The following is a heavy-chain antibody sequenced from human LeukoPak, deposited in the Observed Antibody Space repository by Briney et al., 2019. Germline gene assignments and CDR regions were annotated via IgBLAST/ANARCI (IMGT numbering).Heavy chain of an antibody. CDR1: GGSISGYY. Sequence: SETLSLTCTVSGGSISGYYWSWIRQPPGKGLEWIGYIYYSGSTNYNPSLKSRVTISVDTSKNQFSLKLSSVTAADTAVYYCARGATTTVTTSGFAFDIWGQGTMVTVSS. J-gene: IGHJ3*02. CDR2: IYYSGST. CDR3: ARGATTTVTTSGFAFDI. D-gene: IGHD4-17*01. V-gene: IGHV4-59*01.